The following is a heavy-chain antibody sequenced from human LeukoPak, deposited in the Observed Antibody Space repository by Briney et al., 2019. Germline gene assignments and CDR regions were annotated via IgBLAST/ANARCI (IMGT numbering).Heavy chain of an antibody. J-gene: IGHJ5*02. CDR1: GVSISTYY. D-gene: IGHD1-26*01. CDR2: IYASGST. Sequence: SETLSLACTVSGVSISTYYWSWMRQSAGKGLEWIGRIYASGSTNYNPSLKSRVTMSLDTSKNQFSLRLTSVTAADTAVYFCARERGTVQGVSRWEVPNWFDPWGQGTLVTVSS. CDR3: ARERGTVQGVSRWEVPNWFDP. V-gene: IGHV4-4*07.